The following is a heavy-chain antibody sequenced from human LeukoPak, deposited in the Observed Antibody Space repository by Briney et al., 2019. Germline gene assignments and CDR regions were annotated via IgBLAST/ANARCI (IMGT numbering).Heavy chain of an antibody. D-gene: IGHD6-13*01. CDR1: GFTFDDYA. CDR3: AKGGEAAAGYFDY. CDR2: ISWNSGSI. J-gene: IGHJ4*02. Sequence: GGSLRLSCAASGFTFDDYAMHWVRQAPGKGLEWVSGISWNSGSIGYADSVKGRFTISRDNAKNSLYLQMNSLRAEDMALYYCAKGGEAAAGYFDYWGQGTLVTVSS. V-gene: IGHV3-9*03.